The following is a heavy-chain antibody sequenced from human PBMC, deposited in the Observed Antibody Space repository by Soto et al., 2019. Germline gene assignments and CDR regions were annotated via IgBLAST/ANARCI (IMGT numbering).Heavy chain of an antibody. J-gene: IGHJ4*02. V-gene: IGHV1-8*01. Sequence: QAQLVQSGAEVKKPGASVKVSCKASGYTFTGYDINWVRQATGQGLEWMGWMNPNSGNTGYAQNFHGRVPSTRDNSITTAYMDLTSLRDDDSAVYYCAGEKVGTTGIDFWGQGTLVTVSS. D-gene: IGHD1-26*01. CDR1: GYTFTGYD. CDR3: AGEKVGTTGIDF. CDR2: MNPNSGNT.